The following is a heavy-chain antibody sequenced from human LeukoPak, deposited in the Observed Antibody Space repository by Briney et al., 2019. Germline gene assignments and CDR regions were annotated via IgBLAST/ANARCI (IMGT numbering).Heavy chain of an antibody. J-gene: IGHJ3*02. D-gene: IGHD1-26*01. CDR2: IKSKTDGGTS. CDR1: GVTFTNAW. V-gene: IGHV3-15*01. Sequence: GGSLRLSCATSGVTFTNAWMSWFRQAPGKGLEWVGRIKSKTDGGTSDYAAPVQGRFTISRDDSKNTLYLQMHSLKIEDTAVYYCATDPGEWEPIWGQGTMVTVSS. CDR3: ATDPGEWEPI.